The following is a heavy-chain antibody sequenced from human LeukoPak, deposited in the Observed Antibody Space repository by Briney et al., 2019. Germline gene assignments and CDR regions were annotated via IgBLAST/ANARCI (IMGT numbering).Heavy chain of an antibody. D-gene: IGHD6-13*01. J-gene: IGHJ6*02. Sequence: GASVKVSCKASGYTFTDYYMHWVRQAPGQGLEWMGWINPNSGGTNYAQKFQGRVTTTTDTSISTAYMEVSRLRSDDTAVYYCARVRIGQQLDKYYYYAMDVWGQGTTVTVSS. CDR1: GYTFTDYY. CDR3: ARVRIGQQLDKYYYYAMDV. CDR2: INPNSGGT. V-gene: IGHV1-2*02.